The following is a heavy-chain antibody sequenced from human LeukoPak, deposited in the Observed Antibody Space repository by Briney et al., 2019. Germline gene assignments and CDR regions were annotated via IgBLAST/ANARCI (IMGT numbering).Heavy chain of an antibody. D-gene: IGHD6-19*01. CDR3: ARIHSSGRIEGNDY. V-gene: IGHV4-4*07. Sequence: SETLSLTCTVSGGSISSYYWSWIRQPAGKGLEWIGRIYTSGSTNYNSSLKSRVTISVDKSKNQFSLKLSSVTAADTAVYYCARIHSSGRIEGNDYWGQGTLVTVSS. CDR2: IYTSGST. CDR1: GGSISSYY. J-gene: IGHJ4*02.